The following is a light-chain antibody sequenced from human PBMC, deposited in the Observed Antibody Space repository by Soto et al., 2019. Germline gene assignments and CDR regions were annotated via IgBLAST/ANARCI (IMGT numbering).Light chain of an antibody. Sequence: EIVMTQSPATLSVSPGERATLSCRASQSISSNLAWYQQKPGQAPRLLIYGASTRATGIPARFSGSGSGTELTLTISSLQRDDFATYYCQQYNSYSPLPFLQGT. J-gene: IGKJ1*01. CDR3: QQYNSYSPLP. CDR2: GAS. V-gene: IGKV3-15*01. CDR1: QSISSN.